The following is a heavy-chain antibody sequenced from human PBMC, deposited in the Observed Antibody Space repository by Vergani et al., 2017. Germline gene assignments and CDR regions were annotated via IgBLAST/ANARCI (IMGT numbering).Heavy chain of an antibody. D-gene: IGHD2-15*01. Sequence: QVQLQASGPGRVKPSQTLSPTCTMSGGSISAGYYFWSWIRQPAGKGLEWLGHIAASGNASHSPSLKTRVSMSVDTSKNQFSLTVTSVTAAYTAIYFCARRSGGYYSGGKVHPLRTAFDVWGHGTVVTVSS. V-gene: IGHV4-61*02. J-gene: IGHJ3*01. CDR2: IAASGNA. CDR1: GGSISAGYYF. CDR3: ARRSGGYYSGGKVHPLRTAFDV.